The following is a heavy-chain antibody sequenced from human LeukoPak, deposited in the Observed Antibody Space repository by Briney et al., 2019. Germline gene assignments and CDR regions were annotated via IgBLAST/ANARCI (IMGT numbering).Heavy chain of an antibody. CDR2: INPSGGST. Sequence: ASVKVSCKASGYTFTSYYMHWVRQAPGQGLEWMGIINPSGGSTSYAQKFQGRVTMTRDTSTSTVYMELCSLRSEDTAVYYCARDRGTGVFDYWGQGTLVTVSS. V-gene: IGHV1-46*01. CDR1: GYTFTSYY. CDR3: ARDRGTGVFDY. D-gene: IGHD7-27*01. J-gene: IGHJ4*02.